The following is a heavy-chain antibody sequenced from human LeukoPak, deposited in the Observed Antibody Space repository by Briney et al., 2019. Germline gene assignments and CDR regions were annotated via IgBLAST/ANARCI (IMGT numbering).Heavy chain of an antibody. J-gene: IGHJ6*02. Sequence: PSETLSLTCTVSGDSISGYYWSWIRQPPGKGLEWIGHIYYNGNTNYNASLKGRVAISVDTPKNQFSLKVTSLTAADTAVYYCARLRFPHYYYYYGMDVWGQGTTVTVSS. V-gene: IGHV4-59*08. D-gene: IGHD3-3*01. CDR3: ARLRFPHYYYYYGMDV. CDR2: IYYNGNT. CDR1: GDSISGYY.